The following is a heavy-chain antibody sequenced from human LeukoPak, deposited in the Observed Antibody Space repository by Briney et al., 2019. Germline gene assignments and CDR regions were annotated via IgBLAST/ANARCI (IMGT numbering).Heavy chain of an antibody. D-gene: IGHD4/OR15-4a*01. Sequence: GRSLRLSCAASGFTFSSYGMHWVRQAPGKGLEWVAGLSSDEGNKDYPDSVKGRFTISRDNSKNTLYLQMNSLRAEDTAVYYCARAGTDYPDAFDIWGQGTMVTVSS. CDR2: LSSDEGNK. J-gene: IGHJ3*02. CDR3: ARAGTDYPDAFDI. V-gene: IGHV3-30*06. CDR1: GFTFSSYG.